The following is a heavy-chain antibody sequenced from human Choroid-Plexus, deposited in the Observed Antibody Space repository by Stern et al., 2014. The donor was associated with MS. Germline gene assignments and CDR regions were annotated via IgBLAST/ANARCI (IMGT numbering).Heavy chain of an antibody. CDR3: ATPSTVTVGGMDV. D-gene: IGHD4-17*01. J-gene: IGHJ6*02. CDR1: GGSFSTQG. Sequence: QVQLMQSGTEVKKPRPSVKVSCRSSGGSFSTQGVNWGRQAPGPGIELVGGIIPIFGTPNYEQKIQDRVTIPADASTSTAYMALRSLRSEDTAVYSCATPSTVTVGGMDVWGQGTTVTVSS. CDR2: IIPIFGTP. V-gene: IGHV1-69*01.